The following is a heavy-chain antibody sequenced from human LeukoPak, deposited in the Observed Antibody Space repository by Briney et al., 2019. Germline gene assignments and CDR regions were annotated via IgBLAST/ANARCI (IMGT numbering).Heavy chain of an antibody. CDR1: GGSISSSY. Sequence: SETLSLTCTVSGGSISSSYWSWIRQPPGKGLEWIGYIYYSGSTNYNPSLKSRVTISVDTSKNQFSLKLSSVTAADTAVYYCARQAYCGGDCLSPFFDIWGQGTMVTVSS. CDR2: IYYSGST. J-gene: IGHJ3*02. D-gene: IGHD2-21*02. V-gene: IGHV4-59*08. CDR3: ARQAYCGGDCLSPFFDI.